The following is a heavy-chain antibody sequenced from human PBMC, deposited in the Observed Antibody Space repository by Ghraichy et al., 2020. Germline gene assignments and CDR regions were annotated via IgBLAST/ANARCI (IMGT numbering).Heavy chain of an antibody. CDR3: ASLQPGNGPYSDY. V-gene: IGHV6-1*01. CDR1: GDSVSSNSAA. Sequence: SQTLSLTCAISGDSVSSNSAAWNWIRQSPSRGLEWPGRTYYRTKWYNDYAVSVKSRITINPDTSKNQHSMQLKAVTTVDTAVYYCASLQPGNGPYSDYWGQGSPVSVSS. J-gene: IGHJ4*02. D-gene: IGHD3-10*01. CDR2: TYYRTKWYN.